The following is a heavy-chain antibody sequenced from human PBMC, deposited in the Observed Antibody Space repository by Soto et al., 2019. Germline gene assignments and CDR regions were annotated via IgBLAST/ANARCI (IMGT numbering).Heavy chain of an antibody. CDR3: ARATYDSSTYYLDY. CDR2: IYYPGNN. V-gene: IGHV4-30-4*01. CDR1: GASISGGDYY. Sequence: QVQLQESGPGLVKPSQTLSLTCTVSGASISGGDYYWTWIRQPPGKGLEWIGSIYYPGNNYSNPSIESRLSISVDPSNNQFALRLTSVTAPDTAIYYCARATYDSSTYYLDYWGQGTLVTVSS. D-gene: IGHD3-22*01. J-gene: IGHJ4*02.